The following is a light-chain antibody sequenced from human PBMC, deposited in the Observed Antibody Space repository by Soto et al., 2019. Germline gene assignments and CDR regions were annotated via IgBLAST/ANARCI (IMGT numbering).Light chain of an antibody. CDR3: QNYYSAIFT. CDR1: QAIYTY. CDR2: HAS. Sequence: DIQMTQSPSSLSASAGDRVTITCRASQAIYTYLAWYQQRPGQVPKLLIYHASTLQSGVPSRFSGSGSGTNFTLNISSLQPEDVATYYCQNYYSAIFTFGPGTKVDIK. J-gene: IGKJ3*01. V-gene: IGKV1-27*01.